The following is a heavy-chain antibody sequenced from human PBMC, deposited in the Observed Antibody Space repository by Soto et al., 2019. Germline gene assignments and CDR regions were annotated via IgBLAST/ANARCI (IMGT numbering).Heavy chain of an antibody. V-gene: IGHV1-69*01. J-gene: IGHJ6*02. CDR3: ARVAYGDYGVDV. Sequence: QVQLVQSGAEVKKPGSSVKVSCKASGDTFSRYAISWVRQAPGQGLEWMGGIIPTFGTPNYAQKFQGRVTIIADESTRTVYMEVSSLTSEDTAMYYCARVAYGDYGVDVWGQGTTVTVSS. D-gene: IGHD4-17*01. CDR2: IIPTFGTP. CDR1: GDTFSRYA.